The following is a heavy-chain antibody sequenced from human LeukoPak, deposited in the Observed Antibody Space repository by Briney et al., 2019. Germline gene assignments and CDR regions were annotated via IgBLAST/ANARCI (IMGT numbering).Heavy chain of an antibody. CDR1: GGSFSGYY. CDR2: IYYSGST. CDR3: ARGNVDTDHRYYFDY. D-gene: IGHD5-18*01. Sequence: SETLSLTCAVYGGSFSGYYWSWIRQPPGKGLEWIGYIYYSGSTNYNPSLKSRGTVSVDTSKNQLSLKLRSVTAADTAVYYCARGNVDTDHRYYFDYWGQGTLVTVSS. V-gene: IGHV4-59*01. J-gene: IGHJ4*02.